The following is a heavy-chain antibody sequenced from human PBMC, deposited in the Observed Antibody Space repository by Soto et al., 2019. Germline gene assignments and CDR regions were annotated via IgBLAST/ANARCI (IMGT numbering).Heavy chain of an antibody. D-gene: IGHD6-13*01. J-gene: IGHJ6*02. CDR3: ARVLYSSSWYRPPGDNYYGMDV. CDR2: IIPIFGTA. CDR1: GGTFSSYA. V-gene: IGHV1-69*13. Sequence: GASVKVSCKASGGTFSSYAISWVRQAPGQGLEWMGGIIPIFGTANYAQKFQGRVTITADESTSTAYIELSSLRSEDTAVYYCARVLYSSSWYRPPGDNYYGMDVWAKGPRSRSP.